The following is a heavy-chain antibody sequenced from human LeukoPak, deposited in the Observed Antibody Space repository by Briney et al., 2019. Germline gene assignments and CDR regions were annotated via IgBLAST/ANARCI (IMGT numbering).Heavy chain of an antibody. Sequence: GASVKVSCKASGYTFTSYAMNWVRQAPGQGLEWMGWINPNSGGTNYAQKFQGRVTMTRDTSISTAYMELSRLRSDDTAVYYCARAPTVTNRPALQNWFDPWGQGTLVTVSS. CDR3: ARAPTVTNRPALQNWFDP. CDR2: INPNSGGT. CDR1: GYTFTSYA. D-gene: IGHD4-17*01. J-gene: IGHJ5*02. V-gene: IGHV1-2*02.